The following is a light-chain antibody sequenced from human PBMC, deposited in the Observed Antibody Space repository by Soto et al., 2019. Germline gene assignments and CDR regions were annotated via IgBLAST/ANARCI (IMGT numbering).Light chain of an antibody. CDR3: QTWGTGIQV. CDR2: LNSDGSH. CDR1: SGHSSYA. Sequence: QLVLTQSPSASASLGASVKLTCTLSSGHSSYAIEWHQQQPEKGPRYLMKLNSDGSHSKGDGIPDRFSGSSSGAERYLTTSSLQSEDEADYYCQTWGTGIQVFGGGTKLTVL. V-gene: IGLV4-69*01. J-gene: IGLJ2*01.